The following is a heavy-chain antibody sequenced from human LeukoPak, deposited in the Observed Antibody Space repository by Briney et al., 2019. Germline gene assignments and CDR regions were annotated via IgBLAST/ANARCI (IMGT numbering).Heavy chain of an antibody. CDR3: ARGRPLVVIIPLYWYFDL. CDR2: INHSGST. J-gene: IGHJ2*01. D-gene: IGHD3-3*01. CDR1: GGSISSYY. Sequence: PSETLSLTCTVSGGSISSYYWSWIRQPPGKGLEWIGEINHSGSTNYNPSLKSRVTISVDTSKNQFSLKLSSVTAADTAVYYCARGRPLVVIIPLYWYFDLWGRGTLVTVSS. V-gene: IGHV4-34*01.